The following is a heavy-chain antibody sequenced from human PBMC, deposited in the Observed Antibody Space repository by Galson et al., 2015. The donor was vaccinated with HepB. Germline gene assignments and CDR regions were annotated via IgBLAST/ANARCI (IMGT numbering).Heavy chain of an antibody. V-gene: IGHV1-2*02. Sequence: SVKVSCKASGYTFTGYYMHWVRQAPGQGLEWMGWINPNSGGTNYAQKFQGRVTMTRDTSISTAYMELSRLRSDDTAVYYCARAIAVAGRAYFDYWGQGTLVTVSS. D-gene: IGHD6-19*01. CDR2: INPNSGGT. J-gene: IGHJ4*02. CDR1: GYTFTGYY. CDR3: ARAIAVAGRAYFDY.